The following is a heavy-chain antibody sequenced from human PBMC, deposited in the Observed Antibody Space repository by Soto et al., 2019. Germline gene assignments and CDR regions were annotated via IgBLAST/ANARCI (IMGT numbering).Heavy chain of an antibody. CDR2: ISYDGSNK. CDR3: AKVGQYYDFWSGYHRSPLYYGMDV. Sequence: PGGSLRLSCAASGFTFSSYGMHWVRQAPGKGLEWVAVISYDGSNKYYADSVKGRFTISRDNSKNTLYLQMNSLRAEDTAVYYCAKVGQYYDFWSGYHRSPLYYGMDVWGQGTTVTVSS. V-gene: IGHV3-30*18. CDR1: GFTFSSYG. J-gene: IGHJ6*02. D-gene: IGHD3-3*01.